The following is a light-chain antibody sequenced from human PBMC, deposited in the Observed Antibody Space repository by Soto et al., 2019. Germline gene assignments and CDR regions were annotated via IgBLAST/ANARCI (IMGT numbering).Light chain of an antibody. J-gene: IGKJ1*01. CDR3: QQYNNWPPAWT. V-gene: IGKV3-15*01. CDR2: GAS. Sequence: EIVLTQSPGTLSLSPGERATLSCRASQSVASYLSWYQHKPGQAPRLLIYGASTRATGIPARFSGSGSGTQFTLTISSLQSEDFAVYYCQQYNNWPPAWTFGQGTKVDIK. CDR1: QSVASY.